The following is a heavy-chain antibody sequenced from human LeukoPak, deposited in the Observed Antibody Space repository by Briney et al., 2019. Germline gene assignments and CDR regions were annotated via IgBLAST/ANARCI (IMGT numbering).Heavy chain of an antibody. CDR3: TSSGSSGAGDFDF. V-gene: IGHV3-49*04. CDR1: GFTFGDYA. CDR2: IRSKAYGGTT. Sequence: GRSLRLSCTASGFTFGDYAVIWVRQAPGKGLEWVGFIRSKAYGGTTEYAASVKGRFTISRDDSQKTLYLQMNSLETEDTGVYYCTSSGSSGAGDFDFWGQGTLVTVSS. J-gene: IGHJ4*02. D-gene: IGHD1-26*01.